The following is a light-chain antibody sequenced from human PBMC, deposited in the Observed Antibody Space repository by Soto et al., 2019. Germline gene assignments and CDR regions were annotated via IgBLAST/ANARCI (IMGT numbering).Light chain of an antibody. J-gene: IGLJ1*01. CDR1: SSDVGGYRF. CDR3: SSYTSNSTYV. V-gene: IGLV2-14*03. CDR2: DVS. Sequence: QSALTQPASVSGSPGQSITISCTGTSSDVGGYRFVSWYQQHPGKAPKLIIYDVSNRPSGVSNRFSGSKSGNTASLTISGLQAEDEADYYCSSYTSNSTYVFGPGTKLTVL.